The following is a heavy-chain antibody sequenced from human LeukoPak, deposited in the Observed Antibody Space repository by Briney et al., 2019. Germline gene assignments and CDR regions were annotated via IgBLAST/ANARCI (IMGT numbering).Heavy chain of an antibody. CDR1: GLTFSTHW. CDR2: IEQDGTKK. V-gene: IGHV3-7*01. Sequence: GGSLRLSCAASGLTFSTHWMSWVRQAPEKGLEWVATIEQDGTKKYYVDSVKGRFTISRDNAKNSLYLQMNSLRADGAAVYYCVGDFDYWGQGILVTVSS. CDR3: VGDFDY. J-gene: IGHJ4*02.